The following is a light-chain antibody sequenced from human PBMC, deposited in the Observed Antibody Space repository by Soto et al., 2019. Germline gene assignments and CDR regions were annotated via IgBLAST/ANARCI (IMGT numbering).Light chain of an antibody. CDR3: CSYAGSYTLYV. Sequence: QSALPQPASVSGSPGQSITISRTGTGSDVGAYNFVSWYQQHPGKAPKLMIFEVSNRPSGVPDRFSGSKSGNTASLTISGLQAEDEADYYCCSYAGSYTLYVFGTGTKLTVL. V-gene: IGLV2-14*01. J-gene: IGLJ1*01. CDR1: GSDVGAYNF. CDR2: EVS.